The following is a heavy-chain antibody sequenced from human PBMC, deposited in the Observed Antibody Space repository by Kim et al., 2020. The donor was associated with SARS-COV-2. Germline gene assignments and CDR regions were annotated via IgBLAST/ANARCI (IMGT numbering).Heavy chain of an antibody. J-gene: IGHJ5*02. V-gene: IGHV4-31*02. D-gene: IGHD3-3*01. Sequence: YYSGSTYYNPSLKSRVTISVDTSKNQFSLKLSSVTAADTAVYYCARFRFPWGQGTLVTVSS. CDR3: ARFRFP. CDR2: YYSGST.